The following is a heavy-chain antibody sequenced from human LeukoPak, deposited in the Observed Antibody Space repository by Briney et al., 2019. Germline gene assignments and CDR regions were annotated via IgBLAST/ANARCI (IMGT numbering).Heavy chain of an antibody. CDR2: ISSSSSYI. CDR3: AGDLISSQSSDAFDI. D-gene: IGHD6-13*01. J-gene: IGHJ3*02. V-gene: IGHV3-21*01. CDR1: GFTFSSYS. Sequence: GGSLRLSCAASGFTFSSYSMNWVRQAPGKGLEWVSSISSSSSYIYYADSVKGRFTISRDNAKNSLYLQMNSLRAEDTAVYYCAGDLISSQSSDAFDIWGQGTMVTVSS.